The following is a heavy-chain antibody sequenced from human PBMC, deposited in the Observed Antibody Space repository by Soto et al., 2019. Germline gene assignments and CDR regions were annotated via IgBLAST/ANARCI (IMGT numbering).Heavy chain of an antibody. V-gene: IGHV4-34*01. D-gene: IGHD3-10*01. J-gene: IGHJ6*03. Sequence: SETLSLTCAVYGGSFSGYYWSWIRQPPGKGLEWIGEINHSGSTNYNPSLKSRVTISVDTSKNQFSLKLSSVTAADTAVYYCARTRRITMVRGVQILYYYYMDVWGKGTTVTVSS. CDR1: GGSFSGYY. CDR2: INHSGST. CDR3: ARTRRITMVRGVQILYYYYMDV.